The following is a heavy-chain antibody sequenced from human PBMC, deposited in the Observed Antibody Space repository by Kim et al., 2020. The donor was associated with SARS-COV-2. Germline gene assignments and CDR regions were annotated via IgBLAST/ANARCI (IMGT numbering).Heavy chain of an antibody. J-gene: IGHJ4*02. CDR2: INHSGST. Sequence: SETLSLTCAVYGGSFSGYYWSWIRQPPGKGLEWIGEINHSGSTNYNPSLKSRVTISVDTSKNQFSLKLSSVTAADTAVYYCARRQYSSSSGLDYWGQGTLVTVSS. V-gene: IGHV4-34*01. CDR3: ARRQYSSSSGLDY. CDR1: GGSFSGYY. D-gene: IGHD6-6*01.